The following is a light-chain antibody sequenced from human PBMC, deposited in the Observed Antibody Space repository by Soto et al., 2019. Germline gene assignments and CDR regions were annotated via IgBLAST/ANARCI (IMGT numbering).Light chain of an antibody. V-gene: IGKV1-9*01. J-gene: IGKJ2*01. CDR3: QQLNRYPYT. CDR1: QGTNNY. CDR2: AAS. Sequence: DIQLTQSPSFLSASVRDRVTITCRASQGTNNYLAWYQQQPGKAPKVLIYAASTLQSGVPSRFSGSGSGTELTLTISSLQPEDFATYYCQQLNRYPYTFGQGTKLENK.